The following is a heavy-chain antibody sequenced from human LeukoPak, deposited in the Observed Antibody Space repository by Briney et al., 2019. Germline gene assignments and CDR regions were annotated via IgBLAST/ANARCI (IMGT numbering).Heavy chain of an antibody. V-gene: IGHV3-7*01. J-gene: IGHJ4*02. CDR1: GFTFSNYW. CDR3: ARDKVTY. CDR2: INKDGSEK. Sequence: QPGGSLGLSCAASGFTFSNYWMSWVRQAPGKGLEWVAHINKDGSEKYYVDSVKGRFTISRDNAKNSLYLQMNSLRVEDTAVYYCARDKVTYWGQGTLVTVSS.